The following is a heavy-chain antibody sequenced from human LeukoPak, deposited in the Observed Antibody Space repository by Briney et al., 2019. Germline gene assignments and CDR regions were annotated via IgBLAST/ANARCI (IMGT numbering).Heavy chain of an antibody. J-gene: IGHJ4*02. D-gene: IGHD6-13*01. CDR1: GFTFSSYW. V-gene: IGHV3-7*01. CDR2: IKQDGSEK. Sequence: GGSLRLSCAASGFTFSSYWMSWVRQAPGKGLEWVANIKQDGSEKYYVDSVKGRFTISRDNAKNSLYLQMSSLRAEDTAVYYCARVHSYSSSWYPDYWGQGTLVTVSS. CDR3: ARVHSYSSSWYPDY.